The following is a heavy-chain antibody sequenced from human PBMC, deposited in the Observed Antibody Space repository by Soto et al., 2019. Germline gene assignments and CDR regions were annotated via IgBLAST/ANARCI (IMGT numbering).Heavy chain of an antibody. Sequence: SETLSLTCTVSGGSISSGGYYWSWIRQHPGKGLEWIGYIYYSGSTYYNPSLKSRVTISVDTSKNQFSLKLSSVTAADRAVYYCARDPGRIAARGGDWFDPWGQGTLVTVSS. CDR2: IYYSGST. CDR1: GGSISSGGYY. D-gene: IGHD6-6*01. CDR3: ARDPGRIAARGGDWFDP. V-gene: IGHV4-31*03. J-gene: IGHJ5*02.